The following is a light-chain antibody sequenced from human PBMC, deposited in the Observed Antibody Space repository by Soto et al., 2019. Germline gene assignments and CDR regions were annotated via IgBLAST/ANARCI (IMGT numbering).Light chain of an antibody. J-gene: IGLJ2*01. V-gene: IGLV3-21*04. CDR3: QVWDSSSDYVI. CDR2: YDS. Sequence: SYELTQPPSVSVAPGKTARITCGGNNIGSKSVHWYQQKPGQAPMLVIYYDSDRPSGIPERFSGSNSGNTATLTISRVEAGDEADYYYQVWDSSSDYVIFGGGTKLTVL. CDR1: NIGSKS.